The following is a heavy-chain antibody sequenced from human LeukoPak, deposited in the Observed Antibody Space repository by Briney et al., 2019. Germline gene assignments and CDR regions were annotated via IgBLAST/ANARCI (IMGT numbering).Heavy chain of an antibody. CDR1: VGSFSGYF. J-gene: IGHJ6*04. Sequence: SGTLSHTCAVYVGSFSGYFWSWIRPPPGKGLEWMGEINHRGSTNYNPSLQSRVTISVDTPKNHVSLKLSSVTAADTAVYYCARALYGMDVWGKGTTVTVS. CDR2: INHRGST. V-gene: IGHV4-34*01. CDR3: ARALYGMDV.